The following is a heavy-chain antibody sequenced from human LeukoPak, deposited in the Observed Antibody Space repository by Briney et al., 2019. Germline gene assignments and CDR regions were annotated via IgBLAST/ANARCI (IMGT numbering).Heavy chain of an antibody. D-gene: IGHD3-10*01. J-gene: IGHJ2*01. Sequence: ASVKVSCKASGYTFTGYYMHWVRQAPGQGLEWMGWINPNSGGTNYAQKFQGRVTMTRDTSISTAYMELSRLRSDDTAVYYCARDSRGVWFGEFGYDWYFDLWGRGTLVTVSS. CDR1: GYTFTGYY. CDR2: INPNSGGT. V-gene: IGHV1-2*02. CDR3: ARDSRGVWFGEFGYDWYFDL.